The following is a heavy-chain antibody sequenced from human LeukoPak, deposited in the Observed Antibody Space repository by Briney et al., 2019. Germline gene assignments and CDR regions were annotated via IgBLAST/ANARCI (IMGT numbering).Heavy chain of an antibody. D-gene: IGHD3-16*01. CDR2: ISSSSSTI. CDR1: GFTLSSYS. V-gene: IGHV3-48*01. Sequence: PGGSLRLSCAASGFTLSSYSMNWVRQAPGKGLEWVSYISSSSSTIYYADSVKGRFTISRDNAKNSLYLQMNSLRAEDTAVYYCASLGEQYYYYYYYMDVWGKGTTVTVSS. J-gene: IGHJ6*03. CDR3: ASLGEQYYYYYYYMDV.